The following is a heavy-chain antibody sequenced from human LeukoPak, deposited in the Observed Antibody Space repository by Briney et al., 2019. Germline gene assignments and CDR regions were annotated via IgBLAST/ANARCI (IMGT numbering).Heavy chain of an antibody. J-gene: IGHJ4*02. CDR1: GGSISSGGYY. D-gene: IGHD3-22*01. CDR3: AREYRYYDSSGYYTSGFDY. V-gene: IGHV4-30-4*08. Sequence: NTSETLSLTCTVSGGSISSGGYYWSWIRQHPGKGLEWIGYIYYSGSTYYNPSLKSRVTISVDTSKNQFSLKLSSVTAADTAVYYCAREYRYYDSSGYYTSGFDYWGQGTLVTVSS. CDR2: IYYSGST.